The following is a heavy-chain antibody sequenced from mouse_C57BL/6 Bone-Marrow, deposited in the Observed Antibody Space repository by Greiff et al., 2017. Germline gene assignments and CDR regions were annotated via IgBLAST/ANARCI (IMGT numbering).Heavy chain of an antibody. CDR2: IDPETGGT. CDR1: GYTFTDYE. CDR3: TTVLNWYFDV. V-gene: IGHV1-15*01. Sequence: VQLQQSGAELVRPGASVTLSCKASGYTFTDYEMHWVKQTPVHGLEWIGAIDPETGGTAYNQKFKGKAILTADNSSSTAYMELRSLTSEDSAVYYCTTVLNWYFDVWGTGTTVTVSS. J-gene: IGHJ1*03.